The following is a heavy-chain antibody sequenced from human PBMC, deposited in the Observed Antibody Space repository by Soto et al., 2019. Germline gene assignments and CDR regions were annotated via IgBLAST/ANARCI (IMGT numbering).Heavy chain of an antibody. Sequence: ASVKVSCKASGYTFTSYGISWVRQAPGQGLEWMGWISAYNGNTNYAQKFQGRVTMTTDTSMGTAYMELRRLRSDDTAVYYCARVVVAAIGWFDPWGQGTLVTVSS. V-gene: IGHV1-18*01. J-gene: IGHJ5*02. CDR1: GYTFTSYG. CDR2: ISAYNGNT. CDR3: ARVVVAAIGWFDP. D-gene: IGHD2-15*01.